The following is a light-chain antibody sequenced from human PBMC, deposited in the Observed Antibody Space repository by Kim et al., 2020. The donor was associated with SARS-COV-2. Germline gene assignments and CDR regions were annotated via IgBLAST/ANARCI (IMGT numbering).Light chain of an antibody. CDR3: QQYSSSPAT. J-gene: IGKJ1*01. V-gene: IGKV3-20*01. CDR2: GAS. CDR1: QVVSRNN. Sequence: SQRESSAIACRASQVVSRNNVARYQQKPGQAPTRLIYGASSRATGIPDRFSGSGSGTDFTLTITRLEPEDFAVYYCQQYSSSPATFGQGTKVDIK.